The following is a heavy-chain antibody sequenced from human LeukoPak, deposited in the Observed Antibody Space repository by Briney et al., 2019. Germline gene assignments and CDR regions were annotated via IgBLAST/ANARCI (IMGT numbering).Heavy chain of an antibody. CDR2: IRSKAYGGTT. CDR1: GFTFGDYA. CDR3: ARLSRRYNYAYFDY. J-gene: IGHJ4*02. D-gene: IGHD1-1*01. V-gene: IGHV3-49*03. Sequence: PGGSLRLSCTASGFTFGDYAMSWLRQAPGKGLEWVGFIRSKAYGGTTGYAASVEGRFTISRDDSKSIAYLQVNSLKSEDTAMYYCARLSRRYNYAYFDYWGQGTLVTVSS.